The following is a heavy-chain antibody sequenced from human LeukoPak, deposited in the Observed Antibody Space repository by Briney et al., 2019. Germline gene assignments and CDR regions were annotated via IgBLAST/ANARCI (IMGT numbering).Heavy chain of an antibody. V-gene: IGHV3-30*02. CDR3: AAGVPTRGTLDY. J-gene: IGHJ4*02. Sequence: PGGSLRLSSAASGFPFSSDGMYWVRQTPDKGLQWVAYLRKDATYSNYADSVRGRFTISRDNSKNTLDLQMSSLRVEDTAVYYCAAGVPTRGTLDYWGQGTLVTVSS. CDR2: LRKDATYS. D-gene: IGHD1-26*01. CDR1: GFPFSSDG.